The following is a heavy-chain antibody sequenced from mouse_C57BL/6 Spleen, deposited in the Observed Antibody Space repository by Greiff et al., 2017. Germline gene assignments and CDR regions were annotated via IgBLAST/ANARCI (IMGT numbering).Heavy chain of an antibody. V-gene: IGHV1-64*01. CDR1: GYTFTSYW. Sequence: QVQLQQPGAELVKPGASVKLSCKASGYTFTSYWMHWVKQRPGQGLERIGMIHPNSGSTNYTEKFKSKATLTVDKSSSTAYMQLSSLTSEDSSVYYCALYGNDGAWFAYWGQGTLVTVSA. D-gene: IGHD2-2*01. J-gene: IGHJ3*01. CDR2: IHPNSGST. CDR3: ALYGNDGAWFAY.